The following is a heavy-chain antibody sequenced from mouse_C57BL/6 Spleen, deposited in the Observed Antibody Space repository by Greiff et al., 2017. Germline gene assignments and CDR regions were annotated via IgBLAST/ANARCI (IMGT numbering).Heavy chain of an antibody. D-gene: IGHD2-5*01. CDR2: INPNNGGT. J-gene: IGHJ2*01. CDR1: GYTFTDYY. V-gene: IGHV1-26*01. CDR3: ARGGSNPYYFDY. Sequence: VQLQQSGPELVKPGASVQISCKASGYTFTDYYMNWVKQSHGKSLEWIGDINPNNGGTSYSQKFKGKATLTVDKSSSTAYMELRSLTSEDSAVYYCARGGSNPYYFDYWGQGTTLTVSS.